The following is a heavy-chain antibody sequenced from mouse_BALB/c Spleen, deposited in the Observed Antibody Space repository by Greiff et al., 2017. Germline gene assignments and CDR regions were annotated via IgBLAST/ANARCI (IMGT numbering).Heavy chain of an antibody. CDR3: AGDYDRYSLFAY. D-gene: IGHD2-14*01. J-gene: IGHJ3*01. Sequence: EVQLQQSGPGLVKPSQSLSLTCSVTGYSITSCYYWNWIRQFPGNKLEWRGFISYDGSNNYNPSLKNRISITRDTSTNQIFLKLNSVTTEDTATSYCAGDYDRYSLFAYWGQGTLVTVSA. V-gene: IGHV3-6*02. CDR2: ISYDGSN. CDR1: GYSITSCYY.